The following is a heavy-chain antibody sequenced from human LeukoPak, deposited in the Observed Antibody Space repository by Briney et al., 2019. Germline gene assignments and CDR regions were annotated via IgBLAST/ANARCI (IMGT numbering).Heavy chain of an antibody. CDR1: GYTFTSYA. J-gene: IGHJ6*04. V-gene: IGHV7-4-1*01. Sequence: ASVKVSCKASGYTFTSYAMNWVRQAPGQGLEWMGWINTNTGNPTYAQGFTGRFVFSLDTSVSTAYLQICSLKAEDTAVYYCAGGSRVVPAAMPGRNYYGMDVWGKGTTVTVSS. D-gene: IGHD2-2*01. CDR3: AGGSRVVPAAMPGRNYYGMDV. CDR2: INTNTGNP.